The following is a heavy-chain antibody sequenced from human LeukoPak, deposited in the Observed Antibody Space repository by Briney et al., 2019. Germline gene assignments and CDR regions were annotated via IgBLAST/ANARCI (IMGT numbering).Heavy chain of an antibody. CDR1: GFTFSDHG. CDR3: ARDPYGSGDGYFDY. CDR2: IWYNGSKK. D-gene: IGHD3-10*01. Sequence: GRSLRLSCAASGFTFSDHGMHWVRQAPGKGLEWVAIIWYNGSKKYYAESVKGRFTISRDNSKNTLYLQMSSLRAEDTAVYSCARDPYGSGDGYFDYWGQGTLVTVSS. V-gene: IGHV3-33*01. J-gene: IGHJ4*02.